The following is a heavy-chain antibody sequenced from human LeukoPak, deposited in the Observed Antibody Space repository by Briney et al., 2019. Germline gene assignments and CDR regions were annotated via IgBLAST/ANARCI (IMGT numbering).Heavy chain of an antibody. D-gene: IGHD6-13*01. V-gene: IGHV4-61*02. Sequence: SETLSLTCTVSGDSISSGDYYWSWIRQPAGKGLEWIGRIYTSGSTNYNPSLKSRVTISVDTSKNQFSLKLSSVTAADTAVYYCARGLSSSSWYGVDYWGQGTLVTVSS. CDR1: GDSISSGDYY. J-gene: IGHJ4*02. CDR3: ARGLSSSSWYGVDY. CDR2: IYTSGST.